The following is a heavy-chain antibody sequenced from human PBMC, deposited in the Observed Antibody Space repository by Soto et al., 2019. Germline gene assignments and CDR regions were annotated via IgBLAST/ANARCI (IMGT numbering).Heavy chain of an antibody. D-gene: IGHD3-3*01. CDR3: ATDAYDFWSGYYSFDY. Sequence: EVQLLESGGGLVQPGGSLRLSCAASGFTFSSYAMSWVRQAPGKGLEWVSAISGSGGSTYYADSVKGRFTISRDNSKNTLYLQMNSLRAEDTAVYYCATDAYDFWSGYYSFDYWGQGTLVTVSS. CDR1: GFTFSSYA. J-gene: IGHJ4*02. V-gene: IGHV3-23*01. CDR2: ISGSGGST.